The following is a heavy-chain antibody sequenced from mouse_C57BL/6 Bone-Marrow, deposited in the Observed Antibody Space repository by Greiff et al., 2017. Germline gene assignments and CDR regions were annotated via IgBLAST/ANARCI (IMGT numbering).Heavy chain of an antibody. V-gene: IGHV1-64*01. Sequence: QVQLQQPGAELVKPGASVKLSCKASGYTFTSYWMHWVKQRPGQGLEWIGMIHPNSGSTNYNEKFKSKATLTVDKSTSTAYMQLSSLTSEDSAVYYCASGSTGYVFAYCGQGTLVTVSA. CDR1: GYTFTSYW. CDR2: IHPNSGST. D-gene: IGHD3-2*02. J-gene: IGHJ3*01. CDR3: ASGSTGYVFAY.